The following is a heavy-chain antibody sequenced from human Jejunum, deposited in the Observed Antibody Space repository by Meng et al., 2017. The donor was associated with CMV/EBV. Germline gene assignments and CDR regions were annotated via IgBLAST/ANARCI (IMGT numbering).Heavy chain of an antibody. V-gene: IGHV3-48*03. D-gene: IGHD3-3*01. CDR1: FSFSSYE. CDR2: IATGDRFGAKTT. CDR3: ARGDYDFWGGY. Sequence: FSFSSYEFNWVRLAPGKGLGWVSYIATGDRFGAKTTYYADSVKGRFTISRDDAKNSLYLQMNSLRAEDTAVYYCARGDYDFWGGYWGQGTVVTVSS. J-gene: IGHJ4*02.